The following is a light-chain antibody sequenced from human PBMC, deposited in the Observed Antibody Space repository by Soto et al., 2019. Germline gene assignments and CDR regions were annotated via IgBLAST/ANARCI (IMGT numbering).Light chain of an antibody. CDR2: VNI. Sequence: QPVLTQPPSVSGAPGQRVTISCTGRSSNIGAGYDVHWYQQLPGTAPKLLIYVNINRPSGVPDRFSGSKSGTSASLAITGLQAEDEADYYCQSYDSTLSGVVFGGGTKLTVL. J-gene: IGLJ2*01. V-gene: IGLV1-40*01. CDR3: QSYDSTLSGVV. CDR1: SSNIGAGYD.